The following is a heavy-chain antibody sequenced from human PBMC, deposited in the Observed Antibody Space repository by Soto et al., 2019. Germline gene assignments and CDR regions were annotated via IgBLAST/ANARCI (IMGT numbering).Heavy chain of an antibody. CDR1: GGTFSSYA. J-gene: IGHJ4*02. CDR2: IIPIFGTA. CDR3: ARGEGTYDFGSGYYRFDY. Sequence: QVQLVQSGAEVKKPGSSVKVSCKASGGTFSSYAIRWVRQAPGQGLEWMGGIIPIFGTANYAQKFQGRDTITADKSTSTAYVELRSLRSEDRAVYYCARGEGTYDFGSGYYRFDYWGQGTLVTVSS. D-gene: IGHD3-3*01. V-gene: IGHV1-69*06.